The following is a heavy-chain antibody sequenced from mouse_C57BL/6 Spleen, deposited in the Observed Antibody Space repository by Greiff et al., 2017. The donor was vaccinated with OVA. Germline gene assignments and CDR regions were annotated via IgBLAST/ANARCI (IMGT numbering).Heavy chain of an antibody. CDR2: IRNKANGYTT. V-gene: IGHV7-3*01. J-gene: IGHJ2*01. CDR1: GFTFTDYY. CDR3: ARYGTGNLLFDY. D-gene: IGHD4-1*01. Sequence: EVKLMESGGGLVQPGGSLSLSCAASGFTFTDYYMSWVRQPPGTALEWLGFIRNKANGYTTEYSASVKGRFTISRDNSQSILYLQMNALRAEDSATYYCARYGTGNLLFDYWGQGTTLTVSS.